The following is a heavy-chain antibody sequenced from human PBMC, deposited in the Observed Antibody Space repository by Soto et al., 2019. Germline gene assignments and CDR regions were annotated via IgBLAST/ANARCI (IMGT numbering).Heavy chain of an antibody. Sequence: QVQLVQSGAEVKKPGSSVKVSCKASGGTFSSYAIRWVRQAPGQGLEWMGGIIPISDTTNYAQKFQVRVTITADESTSTAYMELSSLRSEATAVYYCARSQSSSTSLEIYYYSYSGMDVWGQGNTVSVSS. V-gene: IGHV1-69*01. J-gene: IGHJ6*02. CDR3: ARSQSSSTSLEIYYYSYSGMDV. CDR1: GGTFSSYA. CDR2: IIPISDTT. D-gene: IGHD2-2*01.